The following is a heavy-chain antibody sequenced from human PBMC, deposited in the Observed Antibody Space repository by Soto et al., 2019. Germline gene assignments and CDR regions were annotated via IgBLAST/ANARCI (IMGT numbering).Heavy chain of an antibody. CDR2: INPNNGGT. V-gene: IGHV1-2*02. Sequence: SVKVSCKAFGYTLTAYYIHWVRQAPGQGLEWMGWINPNNGGTQYAQQFQGRVTVTRDTSINTAYMELSTLRSDDTAVYYCARDDYGGNSGIFLDYWGQGTPVTVSS. J-gene: IGHJ4*02. D-gene: IGHD4-17*01. CDR1: GYTLTAYY. CDR3: ARDDYGGNSGIFLDY.